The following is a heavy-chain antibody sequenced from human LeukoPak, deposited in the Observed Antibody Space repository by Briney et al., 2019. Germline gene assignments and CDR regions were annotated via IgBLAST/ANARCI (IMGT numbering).Heavy chain of an antibody. CDR1: GYTFTGYY. Sequence: ASVKVSCKASGYTFTGYYMHWVRQAPGQGLEWMGWINPNSGGTNYAQKFQGWVTMTRDTSISTAYMELSRLRSDDTAVYYCAREFCSSTSCSDPFDYWGQGTLVTVSS. V-gene: IGHV1-2*04. CDR2: INPNSGGT. D-gene: IGHD2-2*01. J-gene: IGHJ4*02. CDR3: AREFCSSTSCSDPFDY.